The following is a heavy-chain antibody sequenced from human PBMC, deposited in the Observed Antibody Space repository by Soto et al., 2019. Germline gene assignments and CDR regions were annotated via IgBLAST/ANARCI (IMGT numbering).Heavy chain of an antibody. J-gene: IGHJ6*02. CDR3: AKDNAEWLYYYGMDV. V-gene: IGHV3-30*18. CDR2: ISYDGSNK. Sequence: GGSLRLSCAASGFTFSSYGMHWVRQAPGKGLEWVAVISYDGSNKYYADSVKGRFTISRDNSKNTLYLQMNSLRAEDTAVYYCAKDNAEWLYYYGMDVWGQGTTVTVSS. D-gene: IGHD5-12*01. CDR1: GFTFSSYG.